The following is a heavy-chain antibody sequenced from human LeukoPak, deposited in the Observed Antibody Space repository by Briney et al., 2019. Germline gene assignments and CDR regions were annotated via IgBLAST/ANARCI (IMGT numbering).Heavy chain of an antibody. V-gene: IGHV1-8*03. J-gene: IGHJ4*02. CDR3: ARGGRTYYDFWSGHYYFDY. CDR1: GYTFTSYG. Sequence: ASVKVPCKTSGYTFTSYGISWVRQAPGQGLEWMGWMNPNSGNTGYAQKFQGRVTITRNTSISTAYMELSSLRSEDTAVYYCARGGRTYYDFWSGHYYFDYWGQGTLVTVSS. CDR2: MNPNSGNT. D-gene: IGHD3-3*01.